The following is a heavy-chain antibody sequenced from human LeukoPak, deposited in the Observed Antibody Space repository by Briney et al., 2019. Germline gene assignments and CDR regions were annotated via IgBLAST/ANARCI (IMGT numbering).Heavy chain of an antibody. J-gene: IGHJ4*02. V-gene: IGHV4-59*02. CDR1: GFTVSSNY. CDR3: ARTDYDFWSGYPYYFDY. CDR2: IYYSGST. Sequence: GSLRLSCAASGFTVSSNYMSWVRQAPGKGLEWIGYIYYSGSTNYNPSLKSRVTISVDTSKNQFSLKLSSVTAADTAVYYCARTDYDFWSGYPYYFDYWGQGTLVTVSS. D-gene: IGHD3-3*01.